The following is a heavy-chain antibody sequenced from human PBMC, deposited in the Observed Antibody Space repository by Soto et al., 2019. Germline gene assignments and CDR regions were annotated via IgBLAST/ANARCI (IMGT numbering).Heavy chain of an antibody. J-gene: IGHJ6*02. D-gene: IGHD1-26*01. CDR2: ISGYNGDT. CDR1: GYTFICYG. CDR3: ARESGSAAPYYFYYAMDA. V-gene: IGHV1-18*04. Sequence: ASVKVSCKASGYTFICYGISWVRQAPGQGLEWMGWISGYNGDTRYAQNFQGRVTMTTDASTNTAYMDLRTLRSDDTAVYYCARESGSAAPYYFYYAMDAWGQGTTVTVSS.